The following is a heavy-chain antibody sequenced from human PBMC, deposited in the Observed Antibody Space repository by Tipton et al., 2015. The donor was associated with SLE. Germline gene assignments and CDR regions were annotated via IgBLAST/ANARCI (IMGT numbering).Heavy chain of an antibody. D-gene: IGHD1-26*01. CDR2: INPNSGGT. V-gene: IGHV1-2*06. J-gene: IGHJ5*02. Sequence: QLVQSGPEVKKPGSSVKVSCKASGGTFYSYAISWVRQAPGQGLEWMGRINPNSGGTNYAQKFQGRVAMTRDTSISTAYMELNRLRSDDTAVYYCTRRRREWELDDWFDPWGQGALVTVSS. CDR1: GGTFYSYA. CDR3: TRRRREWELDDWFDP.